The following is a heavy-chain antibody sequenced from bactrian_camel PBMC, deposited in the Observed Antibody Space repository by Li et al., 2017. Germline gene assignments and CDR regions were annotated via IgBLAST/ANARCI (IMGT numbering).Heavy chain of an antibody. CDR3: AGDGARHAYYTGIMADFGY. CDR1: GSTSSTSNSIC. D-gene: IGHD2*01. CDR2: IVTGNGAT. J-gene: IGHJ6*01. V-gene: IGHV3S42*01. Sequence: DVQLVESGGGSVQAGGSLRLSCVVSGSTSSTSNSICMTWFRQAPGKEREGVARIVTGNGATIYADSVKGRFTISRDGTKSTLYLQMNSLKPEDTGVYYCAGDGARHAYYTGIMADFGYWGQGTQVTGS.